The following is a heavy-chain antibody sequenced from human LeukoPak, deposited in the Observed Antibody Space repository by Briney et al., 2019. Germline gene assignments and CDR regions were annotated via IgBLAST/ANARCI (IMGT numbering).Heavy chain of an antibody. J-gene: IGHJ4*02. CDR2: ISAYNGNT. CDR1: VYTFSSYG. D-gene: IGHD3-10*01. CDR3: ARDLGYYYGSGSYSEFDY. V-gene: IGHV1-18*04. Sequence: GASENLSCKGSVYTFSSYGISWVWKAPGQGLEWMGWISAYNGNTNYAHKLQGRVTMTTDTSTSTAYMELRSLRSDDTAVYYCARDLGYYYGSGSYSEFDYWGQGNLVTVSS.